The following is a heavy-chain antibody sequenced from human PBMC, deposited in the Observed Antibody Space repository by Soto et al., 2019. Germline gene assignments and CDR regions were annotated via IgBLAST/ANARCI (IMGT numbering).Heavy chain of an antibody. J-gene: IGHJ6*02. D-gene: IGHD6-19*01. V-gene: IGHV3-23*01. CDR2: ISGSGGST. CDR1: GFTFSSYA. CDR3: AKEKYSSPSYGMDV. Sequence: GGSLRLSCAASGFTFSSYAMSWVRQAPGKGLEWVSAISGSGGSTYYADSVKGRFTISSDNSKNTLYLQMNSLRAEDTAVYYCAKEKYSSPSYGMDVWGQGTTVTVSS.